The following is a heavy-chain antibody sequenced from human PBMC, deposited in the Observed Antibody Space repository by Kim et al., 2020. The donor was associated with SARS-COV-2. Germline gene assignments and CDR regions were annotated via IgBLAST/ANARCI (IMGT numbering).Heavy chain of an antibody. Sequence: GKPTYAQGSTGRFVSSLDASVSTAYLQISSLKAEDTAVYYCARDRGGMDVWGQGTTVTVSS. V-gene: IGHV7-4-1*02. CDR3: ARDRGGMDV. CDR2: GKP. J-gene: IGHJ6*02.